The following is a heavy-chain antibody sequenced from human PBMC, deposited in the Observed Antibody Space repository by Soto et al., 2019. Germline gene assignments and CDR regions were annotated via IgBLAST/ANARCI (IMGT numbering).Heavy chain of an antibody. CDR1: GFSLSSTAVG. Sequence: QITLKESGPTLVKPTQTLTLTCTFSGFSLSSTAVGVNWIRHPPGKALEWLALIYWDDDKQYSPSLQSRLTITKHTSNNQVVLTMTNMDPVDTATYYCAHGSGWLSDYWGQGTLVTVSS. D-gene: IGHD6-19*01. CDR2: IYWDDDK. J-gene: IGHJ4*02. CDR3: AHGSGWLSDY. V-gene: IGHV2-5*02.